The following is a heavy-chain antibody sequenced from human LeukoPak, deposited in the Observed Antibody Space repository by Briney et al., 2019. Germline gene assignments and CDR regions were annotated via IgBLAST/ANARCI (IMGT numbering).Heavy chain of an antibody. J-gene: IGHJ4*02. Sequence: PSETLSLTFTVPGGAISSYDWSWSRQPAGKGLNWMGHIYTSGSTSSNPCLESRVTMSVDKSKNQFSMKLSSVNAADTDVYYCARDVGGYNYGYSPDYWGQGTLVSVSS. CDR2: IYTSGST. CDR1: GGAISSYD. V-gene: IGHV4-4*07. D-gene: IGHD5-18*01. CDR3: ARDVGGYNYGYSPDY.